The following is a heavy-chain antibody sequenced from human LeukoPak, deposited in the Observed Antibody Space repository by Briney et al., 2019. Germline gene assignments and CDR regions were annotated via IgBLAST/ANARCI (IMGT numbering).Heavy chain of an antibody. Sequence: SQTLSLTCTVSAGSFGSDNSYWDWLRQTAGKGVEWIGRIYADGSSTYNTFLKSRVTILVDTSKNQFSLRLSSMTAADTAVYYCARGYYYRTWGLGTLVTVSS. CDR3: ARGYYYRT. V-gene: IGHV4-61*02. J-gene: IGHJ4*02. D-gene: IGHD3-10*01. CDR1: AGSFGSDNSY. CDR2: IYADGSS.